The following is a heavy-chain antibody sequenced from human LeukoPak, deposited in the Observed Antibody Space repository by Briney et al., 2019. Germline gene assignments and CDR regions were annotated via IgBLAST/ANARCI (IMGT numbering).Heavy chain of an antibody. CDR3: ATSNDAKIAPFDH. J-gene: IGHJ4*02. D-gene: IGHD2-8*01. V-gene: IGHV4-4*09. CDR2: VNTKGET. CDR1: GVSMSAFQ. Sequence: SETLSLTCTVSGVSMSAFQWSWVRQSPEKGLEWIGCVNTKGETNYNPSLKSRVITSVDTSKSQFSLRLTSVTAADTAVYYCATSNDAKIAPFDHWGQGALVTVSS.